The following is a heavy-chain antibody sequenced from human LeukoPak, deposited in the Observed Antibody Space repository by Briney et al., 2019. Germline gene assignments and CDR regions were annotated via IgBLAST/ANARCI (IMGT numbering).Heavy chain of an antibody. Sequence: GGSLRLSCAASGFTFSSYAMSWVRQAPGKGLEWVSAISGSGGSTYYADSVKGRFTISRDNSKNTLYLQMNSLRAEDTAVYYCAKDARWGIAAAGTLGNWFDPWGQGTLVTVSS. V-gene: IGHV3-23*01. J-gene: IGHJ5*02. CDR2: ISGSGGST. D-gene: IGHD6-13*01. CDR1: GFTFSSYA. CDR3: AKDARWGIAAAGTLGNWFDP.